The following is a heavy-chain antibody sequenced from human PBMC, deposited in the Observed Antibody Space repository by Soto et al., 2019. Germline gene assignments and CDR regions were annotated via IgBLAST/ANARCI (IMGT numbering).Heavy chain of an antibody. CDR2: IIPTYGVP. CDR3: ATEGSREINRGVYDI. Sequence: ASVKVSCKGCRCNFSSFGITWVRQAPGQGLEWVGRIIPTYGVPNYAQNFQGRVTFKVDASTNTAHMEPSVWRFDDTSVYNGATEGSREINRGVYDIWGQGTILTV. D-gene: IGHD3-10*01. CDR1: RCNFSSFG. J-gene: IGHJ3*02. V-gene: IGHV1-69*13.